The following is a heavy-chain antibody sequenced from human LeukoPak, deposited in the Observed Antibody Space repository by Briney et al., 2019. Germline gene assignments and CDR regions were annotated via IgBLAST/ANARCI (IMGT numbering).Heavy chain of an antibody. CDR2: IYPGDSDD. J-gene: IGHJ4*02. CDR3: ARRYYGSGSRSPYDY. V-gene: IGHV5-51*01. Sequence: GESLKISCKGSGYSFAYYWIGWVRQMPGKGLEWMGIIYPGDSDDRYSPSFQGQVTISVDKSISTAYLQWSSLKASDTAMYYCARRYYGSGSRSPYDYWGQGTLVTVSS. CDR1: GYSFAYYW. D-gene: IGHD3-10*01.